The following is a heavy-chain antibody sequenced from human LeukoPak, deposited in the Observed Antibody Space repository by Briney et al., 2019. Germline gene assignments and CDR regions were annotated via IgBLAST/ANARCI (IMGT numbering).Heavy chain of an antibody. CDR3: ATHNESYYGPFDY. CDR2: VYSGGST. D-gene: IGHD1-26*01. J-gene: IGHJ4*02. V-gene: IGHV3-53*01. CDR1: GFTVSSTY. Sequence: GGSLRLSCAASGFTVSSTYMSWVRQAPGKGLQWVSVVYSGGSTHYADSVKGRFTISRDQFKNTLYLQMNSLRAEDTAVYYCATHNESYYGPFDYWGQGALVTVSS.